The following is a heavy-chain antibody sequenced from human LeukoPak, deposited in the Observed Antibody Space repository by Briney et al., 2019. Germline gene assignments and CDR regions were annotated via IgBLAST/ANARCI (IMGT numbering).Heavy chain of an antibody. V-gene: IGHV3-66*01. CDR1: GFTVTNNY. D-gene: IGHD3-10*01. J-gene: IGHJ6*02. Sequence: GGSLRLSCAASGFTVTNNYMSWVRQAPGKGPEWVSVIYAGGTTSYADSVKGRFTISRDSSKNTLYLQMNSLRAEDTAVYYCAREGYASGTRYGMDVWGQGTTVTVSS. CDR3: AREGYASGTRYGMDV. CDR2: IYAGGTT.